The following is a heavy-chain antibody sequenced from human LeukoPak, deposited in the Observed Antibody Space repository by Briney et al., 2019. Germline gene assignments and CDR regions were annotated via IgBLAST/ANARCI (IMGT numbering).Heavy chain of an antibody. CDR1: GGSISRYY. D-gene: IGHD6-19*01. J-gene: IGHJ3*02. V-gene: IGHV4-59*08. CDR3: ARPFRPYSSDDAFVI. Sequence: PSGTLSLTCTVSGGSISRYYWSWIRQPPGKGLEWIGYIYYIWSTNYNPSLKSRVTISVDTSKNQFSLKLSSVTAADTAVYYCARPFRPYSSDDAFVIWGQGTMVTVSS. CDR2: IYYIWST.